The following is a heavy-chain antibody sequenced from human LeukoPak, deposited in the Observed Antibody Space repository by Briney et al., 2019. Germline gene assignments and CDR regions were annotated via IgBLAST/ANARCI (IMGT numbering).Heavy chain of an antibody. CDR3: ARQTSGSGSYYRLLGWFDP. Sequence: PSETLSLTCTVSGGSISSSSYYWGWLRQPPGKGLEWIGSIYYSGSTYYNPSLKSRVTISVDTSKNQFSLKLSSVTAADTAVYYCARQTSGSGSYYRLLGWFDPWGQGTLVTVSS. CDR1: GGSISSSSYY. V-gene: IGHV4-39*01. J-gene: IGHJ5*02. CDR2: IYYSGST. D-gene: IGHD3-10*01.